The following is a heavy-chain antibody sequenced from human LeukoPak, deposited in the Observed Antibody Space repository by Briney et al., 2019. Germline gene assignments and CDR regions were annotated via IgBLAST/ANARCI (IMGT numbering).Heavy chain of an antibody. CDR2: IYYSGST. J-gene: IGHJ4*02. V-gene: IGHV4-31*03. D-gene: IGHD5-12*01. CDR1: GGSISSGGYY. CDR3: ARGWLRYRFDY. Sequence: SQTLSLTCTVSGGSISSGGYYWSWLRQHPGKGLEWIGYIYYSGSTYYNPSLKSRVTISVDTSKNQFSLKLSSVTAADTAVYYCARGWLRYRFDYWGQGTLVTVSS.